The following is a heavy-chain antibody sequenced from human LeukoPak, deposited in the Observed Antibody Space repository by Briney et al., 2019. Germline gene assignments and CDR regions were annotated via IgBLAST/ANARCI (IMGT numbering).Heavy chain of an antibody. CDR1: GFTFSSYA. V-gene: IGHV3-64D*06. CDR3: VKDRVEYNWNDVSWFDP. D-gene: IGHD1-1*01. CDR2: ISSNGGST. J-gene: IGHJ5*02. Sequence: GGSLRLSCSASGFTFSSYAMHWVRQAPGKGLEYVSAISSNGGSTYYADSVKGRFTISRDNSKDTLYLQMSSLRAEDTAVYYCVKDRVEYNWNDVSWFDPWGQGTLVTVSS.